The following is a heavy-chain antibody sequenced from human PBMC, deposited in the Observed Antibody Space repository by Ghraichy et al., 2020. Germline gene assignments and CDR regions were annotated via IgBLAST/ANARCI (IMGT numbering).Heavy chain of an antibody. D-gene: IGHD2-15*01. Sequence: GGSLRLSCAASGFTFSSYAMSWVRQAPGKGLEWVSAISGSGGSTYYADSVKGRFTISRDNSKNTLYLQMNSLRAEDTAVYYCAKEFGGYCSGGSCYPGPDYWGQGTLVTVSS. J-gene: IGHJ4*02. CDR2: ISGSGGST. V-gene: IGHV3-23*01. CDR1: GFTFSSYA. CDR3: AKEFGGYCSGGSCYPGPDY.